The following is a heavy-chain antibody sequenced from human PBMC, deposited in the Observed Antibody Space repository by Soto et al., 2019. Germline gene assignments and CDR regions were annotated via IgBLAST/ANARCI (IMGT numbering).Heavy chain of an antibody. J-gene: IGHJ6*02. CDR2: ISAYNGNT. CDR3: ARRQAVGYYYYGMDV. Sequence: ASVKVSCKASGYTFTSYGISWVRQAPGQGLEWMGWISAYNGNTNYAQKLQGRVTMTTDTSTSTAYMELRSLRSDDTAVYYCARRQAVGYYYYGMDVWGQGTTVTVSS. D-gene: IGHD1-26*01. V-gene: IGHV1-18*01. CDR1: GYTFTSYG.